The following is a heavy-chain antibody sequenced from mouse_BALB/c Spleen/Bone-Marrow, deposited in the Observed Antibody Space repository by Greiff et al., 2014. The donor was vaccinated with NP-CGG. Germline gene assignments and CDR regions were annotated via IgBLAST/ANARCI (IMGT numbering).Heavy chain of an antibody. CDR2: ISSGGSYT. V-gene: IGHV5-6*01. Sequence: EVKLMESGGDLVKPGGSLKLSCAASGFTFSSYGMSWVRQTPDKRLEWVATISSGGSYTYYPDSVKGRFTISRDNAKNTLYLQMGSLKSEDTAMYYCARQYGNYWDYFDYWGQGTTLTVSS. CDR1: GFTFSSYG. J-gene: IGHJ2*01. D-gene: IGHD2-10*02. CDR3: ARQYGNYWDYFDY.